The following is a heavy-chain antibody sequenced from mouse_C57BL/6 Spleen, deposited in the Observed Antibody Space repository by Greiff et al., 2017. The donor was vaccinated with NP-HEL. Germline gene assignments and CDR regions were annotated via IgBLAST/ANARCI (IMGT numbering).Heavy chain of an antibody. CDR3: ARDYYGKDY. CDR1: GFNIKDDY. CDR2: IDPENGDT. D-gene: IGHD2-1*01. Sequence: DVQLQESGAELVRPGASVKLSCTASGFNIKDDYMHWVKQRPEQGLEWIGWIDPENGDTEYASKFQGKATLTVDKSSSTAYMQLSSLTSEDSAVYYCARDYYGKDYWGQGTTLTVSS. J-gene: IGHJ2*01. V-gene: IGHV14-4*01.